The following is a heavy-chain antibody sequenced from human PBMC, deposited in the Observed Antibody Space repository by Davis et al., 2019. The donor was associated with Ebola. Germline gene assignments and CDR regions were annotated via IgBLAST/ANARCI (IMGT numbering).Heavy chain of an antibody. CDR3: ARDSSSWNYGMDV. D-gene: IGHD6-13*01. CDR1: GFTFSSYG. V-gene: IGHV3-30*03. CDR2: ISYDGSNK. Sequence: GESLKISCAASGFTFSSYGMHWVRQAPGKGLEWVAVISYDGSNKYYADSVKGRFTISRDNSKNTLYLQMNSLRAEDTAVYYCARDSSSWNYGMDVWGQGTTVTVSS. J-gene: IGHJ6*02.